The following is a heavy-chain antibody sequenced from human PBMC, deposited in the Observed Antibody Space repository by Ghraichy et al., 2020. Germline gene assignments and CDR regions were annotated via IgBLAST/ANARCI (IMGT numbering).Heavy chain of an antibody. V-gene: IGHV4-39*01. CDR2: IYYTGST. CDR1: GGSISRTDYY. CDR3: ARSYGAYVD. D-gene: IGHD3-10*01. J-gene: IGHJ4*02. Sequence: SETLSLTCTVSGGSISRTDYYCNWIRQSPGKGLEWIGGIYYTGSTYYNPSLKSRVTISVDTSKNQFSLNLGSVTAADTAVYSRARSYGAYVDWGQGTLVTVSS.